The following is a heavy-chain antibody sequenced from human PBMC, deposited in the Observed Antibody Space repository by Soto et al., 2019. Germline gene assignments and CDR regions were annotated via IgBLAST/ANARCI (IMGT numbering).Heavy chain of an antibody. J-gene: IGHJ6*02. CDR1: GGTFSSYA. V-gene: IGHV1-69*13. Sequence: SVKVSCKASGGTFSSYAISWVRQAPGQGLEWMGGIIPIFGTANYAQKFQGRVTITADESTSTAYMELSSLRSEDTAVYYCAILERITMIVVVTPTYYYYGMDVWGQGTTVTVSS. CDR3: AILERITMIVVVTPTYYYYGMDV. D-gene: IGHD3-22*01. CDR2: IIPIFGTA.